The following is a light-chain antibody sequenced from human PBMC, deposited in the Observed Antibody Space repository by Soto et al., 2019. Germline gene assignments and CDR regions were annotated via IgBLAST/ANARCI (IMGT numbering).Light chain of an antibody. CDR3: LQRKHWPLLT. CDR2: DAS. CDR1: HNVDIY. J-gene: IGKJ5*01. Sequence: VLTQSPATLSLSPGETATLSCRASHNVDIYLAWYQQKPGQAPRLLIYDASNRATGIPARFSGSGSGTDFTLTISSLEPEDSAVYYCLQRKHWPLLTFGHGTRLE. V-gene: IGKV3-11*01.